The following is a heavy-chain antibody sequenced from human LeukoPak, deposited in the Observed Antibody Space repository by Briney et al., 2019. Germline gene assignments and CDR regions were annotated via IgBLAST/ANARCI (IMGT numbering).Heavy chain of an antibody. Sequence: PGGSLRLSCAASGFTFDDYGMSWVRQAPGKGPEWVSGINWNGGSTGYADSVKGRFTISRDNAKNSLYLQMNSLRAEDTALYHCARTKLNILRFLEWYLFDYWGQGTLVTVSS. CDR3: ARTKLNILRFLEWYLFDY. CDR1: GFTFDDYG. J-gene: IGHJ4*02. CDR2: INWNGGST. D-gene: IGHD3-3*01. V-gene: IGHV3-20*01.